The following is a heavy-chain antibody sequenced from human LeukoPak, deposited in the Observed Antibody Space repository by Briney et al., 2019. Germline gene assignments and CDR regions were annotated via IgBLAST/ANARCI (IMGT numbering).Heavy chain of an antibody. D-gene: IGHD6-19*01. CDR3: AKDRQKWQWLVMYYFDS. CDR1: RFAFDAHA. V-gene: IGHV3-23*01. J-gene: IGHJ4*02. Sequence: GGSLRLSCAASRFAFDAHAMSWVRQAPGKGLEWVSAISGSGDWTHYADSVKGRFTISRDNSKNTLYLQLHSLRAEDTAIYYCAKDRQKWQWLVMYYFDSWGQGTLVTVSS. CDR2: ISGSGDWT.